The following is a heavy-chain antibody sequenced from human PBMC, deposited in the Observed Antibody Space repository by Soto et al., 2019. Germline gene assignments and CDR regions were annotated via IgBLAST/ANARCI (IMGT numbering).Heavy chain of an antibody. CDR1: GFTFSNYA. CDR2: ISSNGGST. D-gene: IGHD2-8*01. Sequence: TGGSLRLSCAASGFTFSNYAMHWVRQAPGRGLEFVSAISSNGGSTFYANSVKGRFTISRDNSKNTLYLQMGSLRAEDMAVYYCARDRCTNGVCYAPSDYWGQGTLVTVSS. J-gene: IGHJ4*02. V-gene: IGHV3-64*01. CDR3: ARDRCTNGVCYAPSDY.